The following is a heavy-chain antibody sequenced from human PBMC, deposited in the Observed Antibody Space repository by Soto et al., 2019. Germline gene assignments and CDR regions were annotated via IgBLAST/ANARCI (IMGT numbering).Heavy chain of an antibody. Sequence: GGSLRLSCAASGFSFSNYAMHWVRQAPGRGLEWVANIKQDGSEKYYVDSVKGRFTISRDNAKNSLYLQMNSLRAEDTAVYYGARDTRDADIVVVPAAPGWEGDYSNPESPGYYYYGMDVGGKGTTVTVPS. D-gene: IGHD2-2*01. CDR1: GFSFSNYA. V-gene: IGHV3-7*01. J-gene: IGHJ6*04. CDR2: IKQDGSEK. CDR3: ARDTRDADIVVVPAAPGWEGDYSNPESPGYYYYGMDV.